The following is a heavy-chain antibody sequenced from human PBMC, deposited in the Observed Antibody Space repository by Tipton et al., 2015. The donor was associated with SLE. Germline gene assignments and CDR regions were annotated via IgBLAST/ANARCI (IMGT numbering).Heavy chain of an antibody. CDR3: ARVYSSSWYDAFDI. D-gene: IGHD6-13*01. CDR1: GFTFSTYS. V-gene: IGHV3-21*01. Sequence: SLRLSCAASGFTFSTYSMNWVRQAPGKGLEWVSSISSSSSYIYYADSVKGRFTISRDNAKNSLYLQMNSLRAEDTAVYYCARVYSSSWYDAFDIWGQGTMVTVSS. J-gene: IGHJ3*02. CDR2: ISSSSSYI.